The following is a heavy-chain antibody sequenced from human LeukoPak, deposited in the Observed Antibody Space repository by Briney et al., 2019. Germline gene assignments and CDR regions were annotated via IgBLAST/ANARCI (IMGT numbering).Heavy chain of an antibody. V-gene: IGHV3-23*01. CDR3: AKERFIVVVTATIDY. Sequence: GGSLRLSCAASGFTFSSYAMSWVRQAPGKGLEWVSAISGSGGSTYYADSVKGRFTIPRDNSKNTLYLQMNSLRAEDTAVYYCAKERFIVVVTATIDYWGQGTLVTVSS. CDR2: ISGSGGST. D-gene: IGHD2-21*02. J-gene: IGHJ4*02. CDR1: GFTFSSYA.